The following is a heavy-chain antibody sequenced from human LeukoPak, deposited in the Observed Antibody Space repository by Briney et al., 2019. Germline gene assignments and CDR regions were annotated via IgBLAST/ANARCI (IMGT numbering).Heavy chain of an antibody. CDR3: ASYGSGSLRGSFVFDY. V-gene: IGHV4-39*01. J-gene: IGHJ4*02. D-gene: IGHD3-10*01. CDR2: IYYSGST. Sequence: SETLSLTCTVSGGSISSSSYYWGWIRQPPGKGLEWIGSIYYSGSTYYNPSLKSRVTISVDTSKNQFSLKLSSVTAADTAVYYCASYGSGSLRGSFVFDYWGQGTLVTVSS. CDR1: GGSISSSSYY.